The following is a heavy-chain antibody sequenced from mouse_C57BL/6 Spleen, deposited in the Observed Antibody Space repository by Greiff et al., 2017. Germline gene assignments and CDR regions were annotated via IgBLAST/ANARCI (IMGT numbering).Heavy chain of an antibody. CDR2: IHPSDSDT. Sequence: VQLQQPGAELVKPGASVKVSCKASGYTFTSYWMHWVKQRPGQGLEWIGRIHPSDSDTNYNQKFKGKATLTVDKSSSSAYMQLSSLKSEDSAVYYIAMGLYYGSSYDAMDYWGQVTSVTVSS. CDR3: AMGLYYGSSYDAMDY. V-gene: IGHV1-74*01. D-gene: IGHD1-1*01. CDR1: GYTFTSYW. J-gene: IGHJ4*01.